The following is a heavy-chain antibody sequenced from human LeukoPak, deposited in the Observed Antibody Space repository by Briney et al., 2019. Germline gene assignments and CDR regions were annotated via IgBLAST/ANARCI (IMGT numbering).Heavy chain of an antibody. V-gene: IGHV4-59*08. CDR3: ARHTYSSGWIFDY. J-gene: IGHJ4*02. CDR1: GGSISSYY. CDR2: IYYSGST. Sequence: SETLSLTCTVSGGSISSYYWSWIRQPPGKGLEWIGYIYYSGSTNYNPSLKSRVTISVDTSRNQFSLKLSSVTAADTAVYYCARHTYSSGWIFDYWGQGTLVTVSS. D-gene: IGHD6-19*01.